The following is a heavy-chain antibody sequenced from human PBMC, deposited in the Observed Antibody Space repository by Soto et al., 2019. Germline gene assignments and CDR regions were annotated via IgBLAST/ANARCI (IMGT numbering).Heavy chain of an antibody. CDR1: GFTVSSNY. CDR3: SRDSYDSSDYCYYGMDV. J-gene: IGHJ6*02. D-gene: IGHD3-22*01. V-gene: IGHV3-66*01. Sequence: GGSLRLSCAASGFTVSSNYMSWVRQAPGKGLEWVSVIYSGGSASYADSVKGRFTISIDNSKNTLYPQMNSLRAEDTAVYYCSRDSYDSSDYCYYGMDVWGQGTMVTVSS. CDR2: IYSGGSA.